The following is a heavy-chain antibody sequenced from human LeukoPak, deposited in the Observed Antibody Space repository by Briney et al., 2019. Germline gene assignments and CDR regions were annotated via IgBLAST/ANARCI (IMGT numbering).Heavy chain of an antibody. CDR1: RYTLTSDA. V-gene: IGHV1-3*01. D-gene: IGHD3-9*01. CDR3: ARVETYYDILTGSYYYYGMDV. Sequence: AAVKVSRKAPRYTLTSDAMHWVRQAPGQRLEWMGWINAANGNTKYSQKFQGRVTITRETSASTAYMELSSLRSEDTAVYYCARVETYYDILTGSYYYYGMDVWGQGTTVTVSS. CDR2: INAANGNT. J-gene: IGHJ6*02.